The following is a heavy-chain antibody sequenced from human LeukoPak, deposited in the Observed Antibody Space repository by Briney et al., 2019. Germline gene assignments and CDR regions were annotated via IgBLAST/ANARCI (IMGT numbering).Heavy chain of an antibody. V-gene: IGHV5-51*01. D-gene: IGHD2-8*01. CDR2: FYPGDSDT. CDR3: VKIRGGADVYTKNGFDD. Sequence: GEPLKTDCKGSGYSFISYWIGWVLQVPGKGLEWMGIFYPGDSDTRYSPSFQVQVTISADKSISAAYLQWSSLKASDTAIYYCVKIRGGADVYTKNGFDDWDQGALVTVSS. CDR1: GYSFISYW. J-gene: IGHJ4*02.